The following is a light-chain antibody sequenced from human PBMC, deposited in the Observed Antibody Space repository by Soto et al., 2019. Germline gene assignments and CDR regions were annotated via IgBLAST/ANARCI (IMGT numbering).Light chain of an antibody. Sequence: QSVLTQPPSASGSPGQSVTISCNGSSSDVGAYNYVSWYQQYPGKAPKVIIFEVRKRPSGVSNRFSGSKSGDTASLTISGLQADDEADYYCSSYRSSTTFVFGTGTKVTVL. V-gene: IGLV2-14*01. J-gene: IGLJ1*01. CDR1: SSDVGAYNY. CDR3: SSYRSSTTFV. CDR2: EVR.